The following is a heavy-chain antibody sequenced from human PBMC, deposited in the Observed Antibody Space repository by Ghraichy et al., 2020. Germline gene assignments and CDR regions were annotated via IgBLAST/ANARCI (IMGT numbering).Heavy chain of an antibody. D-gene: IGHD2-2*02. V-gene: IGHV3-23*01. J-gene: IGHJ5*02. Sequence: GGSLRLSCAASGFTFSNYAMSWVRQAPGKGLEWVSAISASGGTTYYADSVKGRFTISRDNSKHTLYLQMNSLRAEDTAVYYCAKDAYCSSTSCYNGFPGYGSPWGQGTLVTVSS. CDR3: AKDAYCSSTSCYNGFPGYGSP. CDR1: GFTFSNYA. CDR2: ISASGGTT.